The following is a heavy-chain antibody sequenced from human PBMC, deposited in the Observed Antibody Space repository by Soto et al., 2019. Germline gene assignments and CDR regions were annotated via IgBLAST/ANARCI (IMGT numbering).Heavy chain of an antibody. Sequence: SVKVSCKASGGTFSSYAISWVRQAPGQGLEWMGGIIPIFGTANYAQKFQGRVTITADESTSTAYMELSSLRSEDTAVYYCARAEYSNLYYYYYYGMDVWGQGTTVTVSS. D-gene: IGHD4-4*01. CDR2: IIPIFGTA. CDR3: ARAEYSNLYYYYYYGMDV. J-gene: IGHJ6*02. CDR1: GGTFSSYA. V-gene: IGHV1-69*13.